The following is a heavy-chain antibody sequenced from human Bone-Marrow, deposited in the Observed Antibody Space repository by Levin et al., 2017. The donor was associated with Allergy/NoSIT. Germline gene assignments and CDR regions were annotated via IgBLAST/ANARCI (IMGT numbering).Heavy chain of an antibody. J-gene: IGHJ5*02. V-gene: IGHV1-24*01. Sequence: GASVKVSCKVSGNSLTELSIHWVRQAPGKGLEWMGSIDPEEDEIMYAQTFQGRVTMTEDTSANTAYMELRSLRFEDTAVYFCVAVSCTGRTCYRYTWLDPWGQGSRVTVSS. CDR1: GNSLTELS. CDR2: IDPEEDEI. CDR3: VAVSCTGRTCYRYTWLDP. D-gene: IGHD2-8*01.